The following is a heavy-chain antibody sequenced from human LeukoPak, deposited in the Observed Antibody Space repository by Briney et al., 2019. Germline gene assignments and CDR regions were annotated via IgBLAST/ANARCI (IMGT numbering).Heavy chain of an antibody. Sequence: GGSLRLSCAASGFTVSSNYMSWVRQAPGKGLEWVSVIYSGGSTYYADSVKGRFTISRHNSKNTLYLQMNSLRAEDTAVYYCARGKFDWPTYYYYGMDVWGQGATVTVSS. V-gene: IGHV3-53*04. CDR1: GFTVSSNY. D-gene: IGHD3-9*01. CDR2: IYSGGST. J-gene: IGHJ6*02. CDR3: ARGKFDWPTYYYYGMDV.